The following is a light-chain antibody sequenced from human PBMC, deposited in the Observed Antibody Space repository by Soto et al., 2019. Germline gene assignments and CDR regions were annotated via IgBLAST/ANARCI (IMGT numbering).Light chain of an antibody. J-gene: IGKJ1*01. CDR3: QQYTDWPRT. CDR2: GAS. Sequence: EIVMRQSPATLSASPGQRAPLSCRARQSVRTTVAWYHQRPWQAPRLLIYGASTRATGVPDRFSGGGSGTDFTLTVTSLQSEDFGIYYCQQYTDWPRTFGRGTKGEIK. CDR1: QSVRTT. V-gene: IGKV3-15*01.